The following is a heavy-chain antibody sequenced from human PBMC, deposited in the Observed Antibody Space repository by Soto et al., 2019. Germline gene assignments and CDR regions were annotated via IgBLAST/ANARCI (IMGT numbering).Heavy chain of an antibody. Sequence: PSETLSLTCTVSGGSISSYYWSWIRQPPGKGLEWIGYIYYSGSTNYNPSLKSRVTTSVDTSKNQFSLKLSSVTAADTAVYYCARGQWREMGYYYGMDVWGQGTTVTVSS. J-gene: IGHJ6*02. CDR1: GGSISSYY. CDR3: ARGQWREMGYYYGMDV. D-gene: IGHD6-19*01. V-gene: IGHV4-59*01. CDR2: IYYSGST.